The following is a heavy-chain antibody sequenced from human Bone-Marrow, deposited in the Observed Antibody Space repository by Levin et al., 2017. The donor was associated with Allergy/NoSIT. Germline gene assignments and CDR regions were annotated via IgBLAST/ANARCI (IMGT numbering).Heavy chain of an antibody. J-gene: IGHJ6*03. V-gene: IGHV4-61*02. D-gene: IGHD2-2*01. CDR1: GGSISSGSYY. CDR2: IYTSGST. Sequence: SETLSLTCTVSGGSISSGSYYWSWIRQPAGKGLEWIGRIYTSGSTNYNPSLKSRVTISVDTSKNQFSLKLSSVTAADTAVYYCARDSIQYYYYMDVWGKGTTVTVSS. CDR3: ARDSIQYYYYMDV.